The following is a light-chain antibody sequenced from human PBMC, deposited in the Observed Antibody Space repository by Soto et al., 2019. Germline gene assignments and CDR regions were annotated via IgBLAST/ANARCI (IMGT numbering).Light chain of an antibody. Sequence: EIVLTQSPGTLALSPGERATLSCSASQSVYNNYIAWYQHSPGQAPRVLIYGASTRATGIPDRFSGSGSGTDFTLTITRLGPEDSALYYCEQYGSSVTCGGGTK. V-gene: IGKV3-20*01. CDR3: EQYGSSVT. CDR1: QSVYNNY. J-gene: IGKJ4*01. CDR2: GAS.